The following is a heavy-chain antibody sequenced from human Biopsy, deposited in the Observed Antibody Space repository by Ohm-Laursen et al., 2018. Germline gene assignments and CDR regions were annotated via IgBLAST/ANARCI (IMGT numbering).Heavy chain of an antibody. V-gene: IGHV1-24*01. CDR2: FAPENGKT. Sequence: ASVKVSCKVSGGPFSSYAVTWVRQAPGQGLEWMGGFAPENGKTIYAQKIQGRITMTEDTSTDTAYMELSSLRSEDTAVYYCAADINVWNVNYWGQGTQVTVSS. J-gene: IGHJ4*02. CDR3: AADINVWNVNY. CDR1: GGPFSSYA. D-gene: IGHD1-1*01.